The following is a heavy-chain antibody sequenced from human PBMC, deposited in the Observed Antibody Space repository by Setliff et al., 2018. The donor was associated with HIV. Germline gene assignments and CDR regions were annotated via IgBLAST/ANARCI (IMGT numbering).Heavy chain of an antibody. CDR1: DYSITSGYY. CDR3: ARQTWEYYDTLTGYYRSPKNFDS. V-gene: IGHV4-38-2*01. CDR2: IYRSGST. J-gene: IGHJ4*02. D-gene: IGHD3-9*01. Sequence: PSETLSLTCGISDYSITSGYYWGWIRQPPGKGLEWIGSIYRSGSTYDNPSLKSRVTISFDTSKNQFSLILTSVTAADTAVYYCARQTWEYYDTLTGYYRSPKNFDSWGQGTLVTVSS.